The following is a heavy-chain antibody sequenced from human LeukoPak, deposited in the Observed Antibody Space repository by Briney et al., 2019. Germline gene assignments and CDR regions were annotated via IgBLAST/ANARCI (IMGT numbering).Heavy chain of an antibody. Sequence: SETLSLTCTVSGGSITSSSYYWGWIRQPPGKGLEWSGSIYYSGSTYYNPSLKSRVTISVDTSKNQFSLKLSSVTAADTAVYYCTRALRRWVAARPAYYFDYWGQGTLVTVSS. CDR2: IYYSGST. D-gene: IGHD6-6*01. CDR3: TRALRRWVAARPAYYFDY. J-gene: IGHJ4*02. CDR1: GGSITSSSYY. V-gene: IGHV4-39*07.